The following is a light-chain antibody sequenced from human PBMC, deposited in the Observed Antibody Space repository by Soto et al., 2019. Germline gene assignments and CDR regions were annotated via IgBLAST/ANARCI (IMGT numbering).Light chain of an antibody. CDR3: SSFTTSITSV. CDR1: SSDVGGYNY. J-gene: IGLJ1*01. V-gene: IGLV2-14*01. CDR2: GVS. Sequence: QSALTQPASVSGSPGQSITISCTGTSSDVGGYNYVSWYQQHPGKAPKLMIYGVSNRPSGVSHRFSGSRSGNTASLTISGLQTEDAADYYCSSFTTSITSVFGTGTKVTVL.